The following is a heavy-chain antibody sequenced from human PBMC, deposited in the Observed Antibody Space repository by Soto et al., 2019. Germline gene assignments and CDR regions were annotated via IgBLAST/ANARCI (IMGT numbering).Heavy chain of an antibody. CDR1: GGTFSSYT. CDR2: IIPILGIA. J-gene: IGHJ6*02. Sequence: QVQLVQSGAEVKEPGSSVKVSCKASGGTFSSYTISWVRQAPGQGLEWMGRIIPILGIANYAQKFQGRVTITADKSTSTAYMELSSLRSEDTAVYYCARDRIAAAGGDYYYGMDVWGQGTTVTVSS. D-gene: IGHD6-13*01. V-gene: IGHV1-69*08. CDR3: ARDRIAAAGGDYYYGMDV.